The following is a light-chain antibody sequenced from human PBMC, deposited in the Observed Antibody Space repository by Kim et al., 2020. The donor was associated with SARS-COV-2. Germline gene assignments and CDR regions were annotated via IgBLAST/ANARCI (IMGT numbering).Light chain of an antibody. J-gene: IGLJ2*01. CDR1: SLRSYY. CDR3: HSRDSNDNVV. CDR2: GKN. V-gene: IGLV3-19*01. Sequence: SSELTQDPAVSVALGQTVRITCQGDSLRSYYATWYQQKPGQAPILVIYGKNNLPSGIPDRFSGSSSGNTASLTITGTQAGDEADYYCHSRDSNDNVVFGG.